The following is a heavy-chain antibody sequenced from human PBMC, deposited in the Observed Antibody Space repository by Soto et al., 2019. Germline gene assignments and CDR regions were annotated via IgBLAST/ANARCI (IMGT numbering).Heavy chain of an antibody. CDR1: GGSITSYH. Sequence: SETLSLTCVVSGGSITSYHWSWIRQSPGKGLEWIGYISNSGSTGYNPSLKTRLSMSVDRSKNQFTLRLTSVTAADTAVYFCATESGSTYGYFDYWGQGTQVTVSS. J-gene: IGHJ4*02. CDR2: ISNSGST. CDR3: ATESGSTYGYFDY. V-gene: IGHV4-30-4*01. D-gene: IGHD5-18*01.